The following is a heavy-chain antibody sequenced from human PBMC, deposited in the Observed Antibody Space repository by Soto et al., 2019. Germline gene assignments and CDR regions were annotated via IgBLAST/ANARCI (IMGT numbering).Heavy chain of an antibody. J-gene: IGHJ6*02. CDR2: IIPIFGTA. V-gene: IGHV1-69*13. CDR1: GYTFTGYY. CDR3: ARGPSMAAAPSGSYYYGMDV. Sequence: GASVKVSCKASGYTFTGYYMHWVRQAPGQGLEWMGGIIPIFGTANYAQKFQGRVTITADESTSTAYMELSSLRSEDTAVYYCARGPSMAAAPSGSYYYGMDVWGQGTTVTVSS. D-gene: IGHD6-6*01.